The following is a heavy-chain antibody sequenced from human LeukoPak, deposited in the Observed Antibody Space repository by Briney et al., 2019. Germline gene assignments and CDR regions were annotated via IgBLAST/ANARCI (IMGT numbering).Heavy chain of an antibody. D-gene: IGHD6-13*01. CDR3: ARGTQASSWV. CDR2: TYFRSKWSY. CDR1: GDSLSSSTAA. V-gene: IGHV6-1*01. J-gene: IGHJ4*03. Sequence: SQTLSLTCAISGDSLSSSTAAWHCIRQSPSRGLEWLGRTYFRSKWSYDYALSVKTRITITPHTSNNKSSLPLMSVTPQYTTVYHCARGTQASSWVWGQGTLVTGSS.